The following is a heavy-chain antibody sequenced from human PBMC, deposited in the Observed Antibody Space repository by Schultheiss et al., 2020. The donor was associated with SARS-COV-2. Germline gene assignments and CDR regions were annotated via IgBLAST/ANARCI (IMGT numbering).Heavy chain of an antibody. D-gene: IGHD6-19*01. V-gene: IGHV3-11*06. CDR2: ISSSSSYT. J-gene: IGHJ4*02. CDR1: GFTFSDYY. Sequence: GGSLRLSCAASGFTFSDYYMSWIRQAPGKGLEWVSYISSSSSYTNYADSVKGRFTISRDNAKNTLYLQMNSLRAEDTAVYYCARDDGGLVKSEYYFDYWGQGTLVTVSS. CDR3: ARDDGGLVKSEYYFDY.